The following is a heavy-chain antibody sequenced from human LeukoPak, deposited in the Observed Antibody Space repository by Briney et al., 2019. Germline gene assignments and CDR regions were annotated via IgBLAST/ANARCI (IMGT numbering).Heavy chain of an antibody. CDR1: GFTFSSYS. J-gene: IGHJ4*02. CDR2: ISSSSSYI. CDR3: ARDYSGSYIGPVGY. V-gene: IGHV3-21*01. Sequence: GGSLRLSCAPSGFTFSSYSMNWVRQAPGKGLEWVSSISSSSSYIYYADSVKGRFTISRDNAKNSLYLQMNSLRAEDTAVYYCARDYSGSYIGPVGYWGQGTQVTVSS. D-gene: IGHD1-26*01.